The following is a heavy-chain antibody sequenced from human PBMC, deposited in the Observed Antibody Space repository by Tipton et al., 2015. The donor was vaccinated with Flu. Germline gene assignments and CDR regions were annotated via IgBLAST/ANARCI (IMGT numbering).Heavy chain of an antibody. J-gene: IGHJ4*02. CDR2: INHSGST. V-gene: IGHV4-34*01. Sequence: TLSLTCAVHGGSFSDYYWTWLRQPPGKGLEWIGEINHSGSTNYNPSLKSRVTMSVDKSKKEISLNLSSVTAADTAVYYCARSLGRTVAGEADYFDYWGQGILVTVSS. CDR3: ARSLGRTVAGEADYFDY. CDR1: GGSFSDYY. D-gene: IGHD6-19*01.